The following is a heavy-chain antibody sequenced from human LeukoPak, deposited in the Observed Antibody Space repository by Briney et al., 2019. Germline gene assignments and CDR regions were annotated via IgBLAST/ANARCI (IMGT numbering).Heavy chain of an antibody. V-gene: IGHV4-39*01. CDR2: IYYSGST. Sequence: SETLSLTCTVSGGSISSSSYYWGWIRQPPGKGLEWIGNIYYSGSTYYNPSLKSRVTISVDTSKNQFSLKLSSVTAADTAVYYCARRDYYDSSGYSWGQGTLVTVSS. CDR3: ARRDYYDSSGYS. D-gene: IGHD3-22*01. J-gene: IGHJ5*02. CDR1: GGSISSSSYY.